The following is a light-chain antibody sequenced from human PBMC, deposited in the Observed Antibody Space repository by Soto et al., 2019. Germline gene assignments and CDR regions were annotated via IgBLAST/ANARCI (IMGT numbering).Light chain of an antibody. V-gene: IGLV2-14*01. CDR1: SSDVGGYIW. Sequence: QSVLTQPASLSGSPGQSITISCTGTSSDVGGYIWVSWYQHHPGKAPKLVIYDVYQRPSGVSSRFSGSKSGNTAFLTISGLQTEDEGDYYCSAYTARSTLVFGGGTKVTVL. J-gene: IGLJ3*02. CDR3: SAYTARSTLV. CDR2: DVY.